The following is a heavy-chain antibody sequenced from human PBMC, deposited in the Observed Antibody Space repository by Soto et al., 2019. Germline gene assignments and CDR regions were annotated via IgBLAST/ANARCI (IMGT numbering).Heavy chain of an antibody. CDR1: GFTFDDYA. CDR3: AREYSSGWQPFDY. D-gene: IGHD6-19*01. V-gene: IGHV3-9*01. J-gene: IGHJ4*02. CDR2: ISWNSGSI. Sequence: GGSLRLSCAASGFTFDDYAMHWVRQAPGKGLEWVSGISWNSGSIGYADSVKGRFTISRDNAKNSLYLQMNSLRAEDTALYYCAREYSSGWQPFDYWGQGTLVTVSS.